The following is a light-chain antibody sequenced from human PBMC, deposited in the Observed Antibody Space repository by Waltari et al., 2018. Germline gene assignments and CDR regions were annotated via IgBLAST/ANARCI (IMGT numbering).Light chain of an antibody. CDR2: WAS. V-gene: IGKV4-1*01. CDR1: QSVLSSSNNKNF. J-gene: IGKJ1*01. Sequence: DIVMTQSPDSLAVSLGERATINCKSSQSVLSSSNNKNFLTWFQQKPGQPPKVLFFWASTRESGVPDRFSGSGSGTDFTLTISSLQSEDFAVYYCQQYNNWPGTFGQGTKVEIK. CDR3: QQYNNWPGT.